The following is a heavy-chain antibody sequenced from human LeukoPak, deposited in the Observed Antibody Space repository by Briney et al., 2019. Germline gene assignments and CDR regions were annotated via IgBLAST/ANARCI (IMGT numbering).Heavy chain of an antibody. Sequence: GGSLRLSCAASGFTFSSYAMNWVRQAPGKGLEWVSAISDRGGGTYYADSVKGRFAISRDNSKNTLYLQMNSLRAEDTAVYFCAKDPNSVATPGPFDYWGEGSFVTVSS. CDR2: ISDRGGGT. V-gene: IGHV3-23*01. J-gene: IGHJ4*02. D-gene: IGHD5-12*01. CDR1: GFTFSSYA. CDR3: AKDPNSVATPGPFDY.